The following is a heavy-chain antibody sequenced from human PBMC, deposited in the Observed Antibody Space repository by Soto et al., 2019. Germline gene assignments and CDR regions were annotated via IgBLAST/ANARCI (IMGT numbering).Heavy chain of an antibody. CDR2: IFSSSSNI. V-gene: IGHV3-48*01. Sequence: GGSLRLSCAASGFTFGSYSMNWVRQAPGKGLEWVSFIFSSSSNIYYADSVKGRFTISRDNAKNTLYLQMNSLRAEDTAVYYCARVLREGYCSGGSCSPLDYWGQGTLVTVSS. J-gene: IGHJ4*02. D-gene: IGHD2-15*01. CDR3: ARVLREGYCSGGSCSPLDY. CDR1: GFTFGSYS.